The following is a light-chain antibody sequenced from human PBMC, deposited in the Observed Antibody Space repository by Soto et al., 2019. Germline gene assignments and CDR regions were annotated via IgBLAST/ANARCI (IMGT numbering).Light chain of an antibody. CDR2: GNS. Sequence: SALPQPPSVSGAPGQRVTISCTGSSSNIGAGYDVHWYQQLPGTAPKLLIYGNSNRPSGVPDRFSGSKSGTSASLAITGLQAEDEADYYCQSYDSSRYVFGTGTKVTVL. CDR3: QSYDSSRYV. CDR1: SSNIGAGYD. J-gene: IGLJ1*01. V-gene: IGLV1-40*01.